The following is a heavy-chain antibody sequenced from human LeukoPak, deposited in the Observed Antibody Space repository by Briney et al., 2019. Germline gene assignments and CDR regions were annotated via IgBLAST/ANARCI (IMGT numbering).Heavy chain of an antibody. D-gene: IGHD6-13*01. J-gene: IGHJ1*01. Sequence: PSETLSLACTVSGGSISGYYGSWIRQPAGKGLEWIGRIYSSGSTDDNASLRGRVTMSVDTSKNQFSLKLTSVTAADTAVYYCVRAPWDAAAQFQHWGQGTLVTVSS. CDR3: VRAPWDAAAQFQH. CDR1: GGSISGYY. V-gene: IGHV4-4*07. CDR2: IYSSGST.